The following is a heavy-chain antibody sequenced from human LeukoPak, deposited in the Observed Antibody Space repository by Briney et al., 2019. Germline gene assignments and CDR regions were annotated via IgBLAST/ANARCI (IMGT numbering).Heavy chain of an antibody. CDR1: GFTFNSYE. J-gene: IGHJ4*02. V-gene: IGHV3-48*03. CDR3: ARESPHCSGVSCFFDY. CDR2: ITSSGRTT. D-gene: IGHD2-15*01. Sequence: GESLKISCAASGFTFNSYEMNWVRQAPGKGLEWVSYITSSGRTTSYADSVKGRFTISRDNAENSLSLQMNSLRAEDTAIYYCARESPHCSGVSCFFDYWGQGTLVTVSS.